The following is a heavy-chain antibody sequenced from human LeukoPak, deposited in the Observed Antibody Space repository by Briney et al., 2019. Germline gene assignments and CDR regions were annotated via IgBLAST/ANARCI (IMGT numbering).Heavy chain of an antibody. CDR3: ARGQYCSGGSCYLYYFDY. J-gene: IGHJ4*02. CDR1: GGSISSYY. V-gene: IGHV4-59*08. Sequence: SETLSLTCTVSGGSISSYYWSWIRQPPGKGLEWIGYIYYSGGTNYNPSLKSRVAISVDTSKNQFSLKLSSVTAADTAVYYCARGQYCSGGSCYLYYFDYWGQGTLVTVSS. CDR2: IYYSGGT. D-gene: IGHD2-15*01.